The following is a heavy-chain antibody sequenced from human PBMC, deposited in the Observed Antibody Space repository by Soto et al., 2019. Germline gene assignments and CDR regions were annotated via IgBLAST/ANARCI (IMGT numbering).Heavy chain of an antibody. CDR3: TAPSPYCSGGSCSISPFDY. D-gene: IGHD2-15*01. Sequence: QPGGSLRLSCAASGFTFSGSAMHWVRQASGKGLEWVGRIRSKANSYATAYAASVKGRFTISRDDSKNTAYLQMNSLKTEDTAVYYCTAPSPYCSGGSCSISPFDYWGQGTLVTVSS. J-gene: IGHJ4*02. CDR1: GFTFSGSA. V-gene: IGHV3-73*01. CDR2: IRSKANSYAT.